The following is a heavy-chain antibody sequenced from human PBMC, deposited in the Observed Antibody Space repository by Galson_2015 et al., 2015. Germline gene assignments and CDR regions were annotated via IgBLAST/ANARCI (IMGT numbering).Heavy chain of an antibody. CDR3: AKGGPYCSGGNCHGVFDS. CDR2: IGDSGANT. V-gene: IGHV3-23*01. Sequence: SLRLSCAVSGFTFSSYAMGWVRQAPGTGLEGVSSIGDSGANTKYADSVKGRFTISRDNSKNTLYLQMNSLRGDDTAVYYCAKGGPYCSGGNCHGVFDSWGPGTLVTVFS. D-gene: IGHD2-15*01. J-gene: IGHJ4*02. CDR1: GFTFSSYA.